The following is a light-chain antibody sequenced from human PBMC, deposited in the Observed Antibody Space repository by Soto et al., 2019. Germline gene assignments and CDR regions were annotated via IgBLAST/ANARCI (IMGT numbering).Light chain of an antibody. V-gene: IGKV3-15*01. CDR2: GAS. CDR1: QSVSSN. J-gene: IGKJ4*01. CDR3: QQYNNWPPLT. Sequence: EIVMTQSPATLSVSPGERATLSCRASQSVSSNLAWYQQKPGQAPRLLIYGASTRATGITARFSGSGSGTEFTLTISSLQSEAFAVYYCQQYNNWPPLTFGGGTKVEIK.